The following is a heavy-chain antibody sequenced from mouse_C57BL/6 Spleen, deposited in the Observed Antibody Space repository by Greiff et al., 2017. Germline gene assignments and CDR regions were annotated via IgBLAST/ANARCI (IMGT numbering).Heavy chain of an antibody. CDR1: GYTFTDYY. CDR3: ARGRIYYDYDEGAMDY. D-gene: IGHD2-4*01. J-gene: IGHJ4*01. CDR2: INPNNGGT. V-gene: IGHV1-26*01. Sequence: VQLKQSGPELVKPGASVKISCKASGYTFTDYYMNWVKQSHGKSLEWIGDINPNNGGTSYNQKFKGKATLTVDKSSSTAYMELRSLTSEDSAVYYCARGRIYYDYDEGAMDYWGQGTSVTVSS.